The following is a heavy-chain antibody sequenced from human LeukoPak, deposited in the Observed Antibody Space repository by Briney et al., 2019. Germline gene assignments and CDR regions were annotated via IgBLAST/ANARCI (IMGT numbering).Heavy chain of an antibody. CDR3: AKGAARLSLFTSFDY. D-gene: IGHD3-16*01. CDR1: GFTFSSYA. CDR2: ISWNSGSI. V-gene: IGHV3-9*03. J-gene: IGHJ4*02. Sequence: PGGSLRLSCAASGFTFSSYAMTWVRQAPGKGLEWVSGISWNSGSIGYADSAKGRFTISRDNAKNSLYLQMNSLRPEDMALYYCAKGAARLSLFTSFDYWGQGTLVTVSS.